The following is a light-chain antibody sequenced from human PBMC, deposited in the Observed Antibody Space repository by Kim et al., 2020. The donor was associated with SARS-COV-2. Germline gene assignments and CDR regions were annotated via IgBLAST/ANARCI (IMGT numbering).Light chain of an antibody. J-gene: IGLJ3*02. CDR2: EDN. CDR3: QSYDSSLWV. CDR1: SGSIASNY. V-gene: IGLV6-57*01. Sequence: NFMLTQPHSVSESPGKTVTISCTRSSGSIASNYVQWYQQRPGSSPTTVIYEDNQRPSGVPDRLSGSIDSSSNSASLTISGLKTEDEADYYCQSYDSSLWVFGGGTQLTVL.